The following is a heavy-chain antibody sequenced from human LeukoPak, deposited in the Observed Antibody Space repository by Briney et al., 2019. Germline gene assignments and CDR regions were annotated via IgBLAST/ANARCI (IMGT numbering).Heavy chain of an antibody. CDR3: AKARYYDSSGPFDY. D-gene: IGHD3-22*01. CDR2: INSDGSST. CDR1: GFTFSSYW. Sequence: GGSLRLSCAASGFTFSSYWMHWVRQAPGKGLVWVSRINSDGSSTSYADSVKGRFTISRDKSKNTLDLQMNSLRVEDTAVYYCAKARYYDSSGPFDYWGQGTLVTVSS. V-gene: IGHV3-74*01. J-gene: IGHJ4*02.